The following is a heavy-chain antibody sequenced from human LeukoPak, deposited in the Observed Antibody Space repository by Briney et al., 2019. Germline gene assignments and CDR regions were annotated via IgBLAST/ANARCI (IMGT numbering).Heavy chain of an antibody. V-gene: IGHV1-69*05. J-gene: IGHJ4*02. D-gene: IGHD4-17*01. CDR1: GRTFSSYA. CDR3: ASSPEDDYGDYVGLYYFDY. Sequence: ASVKVSCKASGRTFSSYAISWVRQAPGQGLEWMGGIIPIFGTANYAQKFQGRVTITTDESTSTAYMELSSLRSEDTAVYYCASSPEDDYGDYVGLYYFDYWGQGTLVTVSS. CDR2: IIPIFGTA.